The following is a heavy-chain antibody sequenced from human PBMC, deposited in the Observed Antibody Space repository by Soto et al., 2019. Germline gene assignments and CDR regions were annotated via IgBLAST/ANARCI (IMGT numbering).Heavy chain of an antibody. CDR3: AREGYGDYGNPFDY. J-gene: IGHJ4*01. CDR2: IIPVFGTA. V-gene: IGHV1-69*01. D-gene: IGHD4-17*01. CDR1: GGTFNNYA. Sequence: QVQLVQSGAEVKKPGSSVKVSCKASGGTFNNYAISWVRQAPGQGLEWMGGIIPVFGTAHYAQKFQGRVPITADESTSTAYMELSSLRSEDTAMYYCAREGYGDYGNPFDYWGHGTLVTVSS.